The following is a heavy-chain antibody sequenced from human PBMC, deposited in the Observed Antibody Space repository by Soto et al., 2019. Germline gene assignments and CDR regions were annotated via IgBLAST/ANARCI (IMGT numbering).Heavy chain of an antibody. J-gene: IGHJ6*02. CDR2: GST. D-gene: IGHD6-13*01. V-gene: IGHV4-59*01. Sequence: GSTNYSPSLKSRVSISADTSTNQFSLKLSSVTAADTAVYYCARRIAAAGTSNYYGLDVWGQGTTVSVSS. CDR3: ARRIAAAGTSNYYGLDV.